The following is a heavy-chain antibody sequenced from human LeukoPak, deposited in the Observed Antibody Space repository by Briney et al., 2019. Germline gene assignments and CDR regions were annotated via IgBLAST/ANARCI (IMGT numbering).Heavy chain of an antibody. D-gene: IGHD3-10*01. J-gene: IGHJ4*02. CDR3: ARDLNPYYYGSGDFDY. CDR2: IIPIFGTA. V-gene: IGHV1-69*05. Sequence: GASVKFCCEASGGTFSSYAISWGRQAPGQGLEWRGRIIPIFGTANYAQKFQGRVTITTDESTSTAYMELSSLRSEDTAVYYCARDLNPYYYGSGDFDYWGQGTLVTVSS. CDR1: GGTFSSYA.